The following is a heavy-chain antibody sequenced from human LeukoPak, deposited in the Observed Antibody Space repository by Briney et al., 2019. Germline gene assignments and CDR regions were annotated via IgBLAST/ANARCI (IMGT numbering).Heavy chain of an antibody. CDR2: INPSSGDT. CDR1: GYTFTGYY. J-gene: IGHJ4*02. D-gene: IGHD2-21*02. Sequence: ASVKVSCKASGYTFTGYYMHWVRQAPGQGLEWMGWINPSSGDTNYAQRFQGRVTMTRDTSISTAYMELSRLRSDDTAVYYCARDPMVTPIGYFDYWGQGTLVTVSS. CDR3: ARDPMVTPIGYFDY. V-gene: IGHV1-2*02.